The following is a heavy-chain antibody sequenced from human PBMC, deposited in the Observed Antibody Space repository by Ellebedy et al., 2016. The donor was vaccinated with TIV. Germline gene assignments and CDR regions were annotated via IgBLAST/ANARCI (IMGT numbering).Heavy chain of an antibody. V-gene: IGHV3-21*01. CDR2: ISGSRSRI. D-gene: IGHD2-21*01. CDR1: GFTFYRFT. J-gene: IGHJ4*02. Sequence: GESLKISXAASGFTFYRFTMNWVRQAPGKGLEWVSSISGSRSRIFYADSVKGRFTISRDNAKSTLYLQMNTLRVEDSALYYCASGMVVLMTGTSDYWGQGTLVTVSS. CDR3: ASGMVVLMTGTSDY.